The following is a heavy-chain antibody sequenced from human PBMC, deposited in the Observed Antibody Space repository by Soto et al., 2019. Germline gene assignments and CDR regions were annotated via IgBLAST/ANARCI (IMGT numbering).Heavy chain of an antibody. Sequence: GGSLRLSCAAPGFTFSSYNMNWVRQAPGKGLEWVSYISSSSSTIYYADSVKGRFTISRDNAKNSLYLQMNSLGDEDTAVYYCAREEPALITVWFDPWGQGTLVTAPQ. CDR2: ISSSSSTI. CDR1: GFTFSSYN. V-gene: IGHV3-48*02. J-gene: IGHJ5*02. D-gene: IGHD3-22*01. CDR3: AREEPALITVWFDP.